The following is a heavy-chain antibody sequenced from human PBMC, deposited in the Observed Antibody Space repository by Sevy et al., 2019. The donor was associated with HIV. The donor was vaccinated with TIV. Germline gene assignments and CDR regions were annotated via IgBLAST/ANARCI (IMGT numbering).Heavy chain of an antibody. V-gene: IGHV3-30-3*01. CDR1: GFTFTSYS. CDR2: ISYDATNK. D-gene: IGHD1-1*01. CDR3: ALERLSSNVAEYFQN. Sequence: GGSLRLSCPASGFTFTSYSMHWVRQAPGKGLEWVATISYDATNKHYADSVKGRFTISRDNSRNSLFLQMNSLRSEDTAVYYCALERLSSNVAEYFQNWGQGTLVTVSS. J-gene: IGHJ1*01.